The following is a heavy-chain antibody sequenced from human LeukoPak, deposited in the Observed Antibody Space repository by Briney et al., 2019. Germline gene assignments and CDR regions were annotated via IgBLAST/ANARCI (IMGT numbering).Heavy chain of an antibody. CDR2: IRYDGSNK. Sequence: GGSLRLSCAASGFTFSSYGMHWVRQAPGKGLEWVAFIRYDGSNKYYADSVKGRFTISRDNSKNTLYLQMSSLRAEDTAVYYCWAYYYDSSGYPDAFDIWGQGTMVTVSS. CDR1: GFTFSSYG. J-gene: IGHJ3*02. CDR3: WAYYYDSSGYPDAFDI. D-gene: IGHD3-22*01. V-gene: IGHV3-30*02.